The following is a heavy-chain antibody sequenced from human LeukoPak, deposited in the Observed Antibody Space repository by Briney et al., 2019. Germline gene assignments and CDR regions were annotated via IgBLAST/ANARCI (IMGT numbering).Heavy chain of an antibody. Sequence: ASVKVSCKASGYTFTSHGISWVRQAPGQGLEWMGWISAYNGNTNYAQKLQGRVTMTTDTSTSTAYMELRSLRSDDTAVYYCARGYCSGGSCYWIGDYYYYMDVWGKGTTVTVSS. V-gene: IGHV1-18*01. CDR3: ARGYCSGGSCYWIGDYYYYMDV. CDR1: GYTFTSHG. CDR2: ISAYNGNT. D-gene: IGHD2-15*01. J-gene: IGHJ6*03.